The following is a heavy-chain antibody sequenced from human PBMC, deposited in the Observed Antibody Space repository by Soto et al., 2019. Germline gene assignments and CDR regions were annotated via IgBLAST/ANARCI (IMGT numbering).Heavy chain of an antibody. D-gene: IGHD1-1*01. J-gene: IGHJ5*02. V-gene: IGHV4-39*01. CDR1: GGSISSSTFY. CDR3: ARTLYKALNWFDP. Sequence: ETLSLTCSVSGGSISSSTFYWGWIRQPPGKGLEWIGTLSYGGTTHYNPSLKSRVAMSVDTSKNQLSLEMTSLTAADTAVYYCARTLYKALNWFDPWGQGALVTVSS. CDR2: LSYGGTT.